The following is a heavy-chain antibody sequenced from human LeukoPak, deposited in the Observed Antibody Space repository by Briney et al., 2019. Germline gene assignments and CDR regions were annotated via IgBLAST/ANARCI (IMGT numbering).Heavy chain of an antibody. J-gene: IGHJ4*01. CDR1: GYTFTGYY. CDR3: ARLSGNDSPKDY. Sequence: ASVKVSCKASGYTFTGYYMHWVRQAPGQGLEWMGWINPNSGGTNYAQKFQGRVTMTRDTSISTAYMELSRLRSDDTAMYYCARLSGNDSPKDYWGQGTLVTVSS. V-gene: IGHV1-2*02. CDR2: INPNSGGT. D-gene: IGHD5-12*01.